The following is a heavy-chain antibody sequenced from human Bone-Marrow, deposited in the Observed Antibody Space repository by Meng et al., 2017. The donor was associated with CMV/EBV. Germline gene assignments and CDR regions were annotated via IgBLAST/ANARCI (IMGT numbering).Heavy chain of an antibody. D-gene: IGHD2-2*02. CDR2: INHSGST. CDR3: ARDRRYCSSTSCYNPRFDP. CDR1: SFSGYY. V-gene: IGHV4-34*01. Sequence: SFSGYYWSWIRQTPGKGLEWIGEINHSGSTNYNPSLKSRVTISVDTSKNQFSLKLSSVTAADTAVYYCARDRRYCSSTSCYNPRFDPWGQGTLVTVSS. J-gene: IGHJ5*02.